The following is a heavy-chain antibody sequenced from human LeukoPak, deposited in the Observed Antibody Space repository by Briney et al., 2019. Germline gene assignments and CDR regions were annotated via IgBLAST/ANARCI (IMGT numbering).Heavy chain of an antibody. V-gene: IGHV3-30-3*01. CDR1: GFTFSSYA. CDR2: ISYDGSNK. D-gene: IGHD5-18*01. Sequence: PGRSLRLSCAASGFTFSSYAMHWVRQAPGKGLEWVAVISYDGSNKYYADSVKGRFTISRDNSKNTLYLQMNSLRAEDTAVYYCARVKGLWLSAFDYWGQGTLVTVSS. CDR3: ARVKGLWLSAFDY. J-gene: IGHJ4*02.